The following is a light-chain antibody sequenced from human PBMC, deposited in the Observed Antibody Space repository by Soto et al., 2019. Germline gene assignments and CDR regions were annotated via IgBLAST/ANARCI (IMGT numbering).Light chain of an antibody. V-gene: IGLV4-69*01. CDR3: QTWGTGPLV. Sequence: QLVLTQSPSASASLGASVKLTCTLSSGHSTYAIAWHQQQPEKGPRYLMKLNSDGSHSKGDVIPASFSGSSSGAERYLTISSLQYEDEADYYCQTWGTGPLVFGGGTKLTVL. CDR2: LNSDGSH. J-gene: IGLJ2*01. CDR1: SGHSTYA.